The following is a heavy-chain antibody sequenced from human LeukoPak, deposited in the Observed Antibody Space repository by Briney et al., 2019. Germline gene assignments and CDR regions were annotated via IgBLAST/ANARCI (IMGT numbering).Heavy chain of an antibody. CDR1: GGSISSYY. CDR3: ARGAYAGDY. Sequence: SETLSLTCTVSGGSISSYYWSWIRQPPGKGLEWIGYIYYSGSTNYNPSLKSRVTISVDTSKNQFSLKLSSVTAADTAVYYCARGAYAGDYWGQGTLVTVSS. J-gene: IGHJ4*02. CDR2: IYYSGST. V-gene: IGHV4-59*01. D-gene: IGHD3-16*01.